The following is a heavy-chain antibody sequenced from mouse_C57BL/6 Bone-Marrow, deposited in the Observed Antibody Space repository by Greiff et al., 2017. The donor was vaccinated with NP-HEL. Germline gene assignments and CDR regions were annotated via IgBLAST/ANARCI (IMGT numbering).Heavy chain of an antibody. CDR2: INPSSGYT. D-gene: IGHD6-2*01. Sequence: VQLLQPGAELAKPGASVKLSCKASGYTFTSYWMHWVKQRPGQGLEWIGYINPSSGYTKYNQKFKVKAPLTADTSSSTAYMRLSSLTYEDSAVYYCARYFLVPNAWCGYWGQGALVTVS. CDR1: GYTFTSYW. J-gene: IGHJ3*01. V-gene: IGHV1-7*01. CDR3: ARYFLVPNAWCGY.